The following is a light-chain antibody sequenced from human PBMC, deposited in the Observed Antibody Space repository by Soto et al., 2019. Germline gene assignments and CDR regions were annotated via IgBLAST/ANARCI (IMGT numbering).Light chain of an antibody. CDR2: EVN. Sequence: QSVLTQHPSASGSPGQSVTISCTGTSSDVCGYNYVSWYQQHPGKPPKLLIYEVNTRPSGVPDRFSGSKSGNTASLTVSGLQAEDEADYYCSSYAGRNNYVFGTGTKVTVL. CDR3: SSYAGRNNYV. CDR1: SSDVCGYNY. J-gene: IGLJ1*01. V-gene: IGLV2-8*01.